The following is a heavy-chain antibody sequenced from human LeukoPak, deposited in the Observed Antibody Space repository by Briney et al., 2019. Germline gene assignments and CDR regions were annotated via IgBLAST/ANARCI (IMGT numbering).Heavy chain of an antibody. CDR3: ARHRVDYYDSSGYFSALFDY. J-gene: IGHJ4*02. Sequence: PSETLSLTCTVSGGSISSYYWSWLRQPPGKGLEWLGYIYYSGGTNYNPSLKSRVTISVDTSRNQFSLKLSSVTAADTAVYYCARHRVDYYDSSGYFSALFDYWGQGTLVTVSS. CDR2: IYYSGGT. V-gene: IGHV4-59*01. D-gene: IGHD3-22*01. CDR1: GGSISSYY.